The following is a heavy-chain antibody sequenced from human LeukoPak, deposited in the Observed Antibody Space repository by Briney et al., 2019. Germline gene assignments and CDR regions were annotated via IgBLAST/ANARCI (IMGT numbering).Heavy chain of an antibody. V-gene: IGHV4-59*01. CDR1: GGSISSYY. J-gene: IGHJ6*03. D-gene: IGHD3-10*01. Sequence: PSETLSLTCNVSGGSISSYYWSWIRQPPGKGLEWIGYIYYSGSTNYNPSLKSRVTISVDTSKNQFSLKLSSVTAADTAVYYCARVTGYYYYMDVWGKGTTVTVSS. CDR3: ARVTGYYYYMDV. CDR2: IYYSGST.